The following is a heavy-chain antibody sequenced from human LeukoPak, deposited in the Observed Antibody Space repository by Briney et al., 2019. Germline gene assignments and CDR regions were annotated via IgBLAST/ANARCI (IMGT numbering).Heavy chain of an antibody. CDR3: ARDGDYCTNGICYRDWFDP. V-gene: IGHV3-7*01. D-gene: IGHD2-8*01. Sequence: GGSLRLSXAASGFTFSSYWMSWVRQAPGKGLEWVANIKQDGSQKSYVDSVKGRFAISRDNAKNSLYLQMNSLRAEDTAVYYCARDGDYCTNGICYRDWFDPWGQGSLVTVSS. CDR1: GFTFSSYW. CDR2: IKQDGSQK. J-gene: IGHJ5*02.